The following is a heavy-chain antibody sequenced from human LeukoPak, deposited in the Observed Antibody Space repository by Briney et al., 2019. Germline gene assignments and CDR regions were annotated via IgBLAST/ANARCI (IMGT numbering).Heavy chain of an antibody. CDR2: INHSGST. J-gene: IGHJ4*02. CDR3: AREQTGDQNFDY. CDR1: GGSFSGYY. V-gene: IGHV4-34*01. Sequence: PSETLSLTCAVYGGSFSGYYWSWIRQPPGKGLELIGEINHSGSTNYNPSLKSRVTISVDTSKNQFSLKLSSVTAADTAVYYCAREQTGDQNFDYWGQGTLVTISS. D-gene: IGHD7-27*01.